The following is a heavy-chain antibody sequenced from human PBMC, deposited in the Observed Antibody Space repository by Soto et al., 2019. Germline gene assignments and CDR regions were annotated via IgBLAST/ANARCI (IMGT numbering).Heavy chain of an antibody. J-gene: IGHJ4*02. CDR2: ITSTGDRA. D-gene: IGHD5-18*01. CDR1: GCTFSSYA. CDR3: AKYYMVTRSPFDY. Sequence: EVQLLESGGGLVQPGGSLRLSCAASGCTFSSYAMSWVREAPGKGLEWVSSITSTGDRAYYADSVKGRFTVSRDNSKNTLYLQMNSLRAEDTAVYYCAKYYMVTRSPFDYWGQGTLVTVSS. V-gene: IGHV3-23*01.